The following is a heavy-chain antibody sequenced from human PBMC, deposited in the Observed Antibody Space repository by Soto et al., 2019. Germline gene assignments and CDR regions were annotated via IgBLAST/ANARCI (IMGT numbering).Heavy chain of an antibody. CDR1: GLPFNYST. CDR2: ISYDGSRI. Sequence: QVHLVESGGGVVQPGTSLTLSCAASGLPFNYSTIHWLHQAPGKGLAWVGVISYDGSRIYYGDSMKGRFAISRDNSQNTVYLQMNSLRVEDTAVYFCAKYHYGSESYFDHWGQGALVTVSS. V-gene: IGHV3-30*09. D-gene: IGHD3-10*01. J-gene: IGHJ4*02. CDR3: AKYHYGSESYFDH.